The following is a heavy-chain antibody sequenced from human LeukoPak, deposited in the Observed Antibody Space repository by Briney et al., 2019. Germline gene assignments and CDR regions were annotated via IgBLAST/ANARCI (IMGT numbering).Heavy chain of an antibody. CDR2: IIPILGIA. Sequence: SVKVSCKASGGTFSSYAISWVRQAPGQGLEWMGRIIPILGIANYAQKFQGRVTITADKSTSTAYMELSSLRSEDTAVYYCARDLWLSMFDPWGQGTLVTVSS. V-gene: IGHV1-69*04. CDR1: GGTFSSYA. J-gene: IGHJ5*02. D-gene: IGHD6-6*01. CDR3: ARDLWLSMFDP.